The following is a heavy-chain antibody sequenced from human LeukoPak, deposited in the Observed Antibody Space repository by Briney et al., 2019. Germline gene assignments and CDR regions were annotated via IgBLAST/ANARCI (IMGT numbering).Heavy chain of an antibody. CDR2: MNPNSGNT. V-gene: IGHV1-8*01. Sequence: VASVKVSCKASGYTFTSYDINWVRQATGQGLEWMGWMNPNSGNTGYAQKFQGRIIVSRNTSISTAYMELSSPTSEDTAIYYCARIAAAGNRRLNYWGQGTLVTVAS. CDR1: GYTFTSYD. D-gene: IGHD6-13*01. CDR3: ARIAAAGNRRLNY. J-gene: IGHJ4*02.